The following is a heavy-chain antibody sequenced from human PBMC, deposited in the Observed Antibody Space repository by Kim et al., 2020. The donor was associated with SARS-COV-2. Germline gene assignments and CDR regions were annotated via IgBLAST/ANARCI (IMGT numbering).Heavy chain of an antibody. CDR1: GFTFSSYG. CDR3: AKEGLYSGSYYTGFDY. J-gene: IGHJ4*02. D-gene: IGHD1-26*01. V-gene: IGHV3-30*18. Sequence: GESLRLSCAASGFTFSSYGMHWVRQAPGKGLEWVAVISYDGSNKHYADSVKGRFTISRDNSKNTLYLQMNSLRAEDTAVYYCAKEGLYSGSYYTGFDYWGQGTLVTVSS. CDR2: ISYDGSNK.